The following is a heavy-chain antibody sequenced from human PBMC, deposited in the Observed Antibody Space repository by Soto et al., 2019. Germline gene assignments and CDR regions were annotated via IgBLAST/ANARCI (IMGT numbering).Heavy chain of an antibody. Sequence: SGPTLVNPTQTLTLTCTFSGFSLTTSGVGVGWIRQPPGKALEWLALIYWDDDKRYSPSLQSRLTITKDTSKNQVVLTMTSMDPVDTATYYCAHRRTTVVPSLGVCFDYWGQGTLVTVSS. J-gene: IGHJ4*02. CDR3: AHRRTTVVPSLGVCFDY. D-gene: IGHD4-17*01. V-gene: IGHV2-5*02. CDR2: IYWDDDK. CDR1: GFSLTTSGVG.